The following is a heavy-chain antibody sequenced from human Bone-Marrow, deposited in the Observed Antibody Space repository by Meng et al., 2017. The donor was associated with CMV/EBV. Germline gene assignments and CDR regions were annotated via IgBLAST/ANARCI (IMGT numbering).Heavy chain of an antibody. CDR2: INPNSGGT. CDR3: AARGYNYGQNFEY. V-gene: IGHV1-2*02. D-gene: IGHD5-18*01. Sequence: QGQLVQAGTGVGKPGASGKVSCKASGYTFTDYYMHWVRQDPGQGLEWMGWINPNSGGTSYAQKFQGRVTMTRDTSINTAYMELTSLTPDDTAVYYCAARGYNYGQNFEYWGQGTLVTVSS. CDR1: GYTFTDYY. J-gene: IGHJ4*02.